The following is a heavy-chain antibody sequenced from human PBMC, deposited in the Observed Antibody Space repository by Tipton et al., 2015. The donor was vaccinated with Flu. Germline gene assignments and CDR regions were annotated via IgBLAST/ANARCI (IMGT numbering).Heavy chain of an antibody. CDR1: GGSVSSYY. Sequence: TLSLTSTVSGGSVSSYYWSWIRQPPGKGLEWIGYIYYSGSTNYNPSLKSRVTISVDTSKNQFSLKLSSVTAADTAVYYCARDPRIAVAGDHDAFDIWGQGTMVTVSS. V-gene: IGHV4-59*02. J-gene: IGHJ3*02. CDR2: IYYSGST. CDR3: ARDPRIAVAGDHDAFDI. D-gene: IGHD6-19*01.